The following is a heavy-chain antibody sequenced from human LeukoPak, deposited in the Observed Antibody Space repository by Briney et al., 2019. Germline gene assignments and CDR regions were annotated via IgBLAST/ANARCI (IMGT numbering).Heavy chain of an antibody. CDR3: ARDEVYGDRDFDY. D-gene: IGHD4-17*01. J-gene: IGHJ4*02. V-gene: IGHV1-18*01. CDR2: SSAYSSNT. Sequence: GASVKDSCKASGYTFTTYGISWVRQAPGQGREWRGRSSAYSSNTNAAQRHQGRVTMTTDTSTSTDYMELRSMRADDTAVYYCARDEVYGDRDFDYWGQGTLVTVSS. CDR1: GYTFTTYG.